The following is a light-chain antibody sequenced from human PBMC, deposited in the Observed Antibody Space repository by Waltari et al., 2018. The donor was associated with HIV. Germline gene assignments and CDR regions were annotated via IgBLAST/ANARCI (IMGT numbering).Light chain of an antibody. CDR1: QSVSCSY. CDR2: GAS. CDR3: QQYGSSPRT. V-gene: IGKV3-20*01. Sequence: EIVLTQSPGTLSLAPGERATLSCRASQSVSCSYLAWYQQKPGQAPGLLIYGASSRATGIPDRFSGSGSGTDFTLTITRLEPEDFAVYYCQQYGSSPRTYGQGTKVDIK. J-gene: IGKJ1*01.